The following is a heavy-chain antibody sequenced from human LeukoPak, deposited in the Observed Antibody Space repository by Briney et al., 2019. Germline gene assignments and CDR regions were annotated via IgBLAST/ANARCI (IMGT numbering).Heavy chain of an antibody. CDR2: ISSSSTTI. Sequence: PGGSLRLSCAASGFTFSSYSMMWVRQAPGKGLEWVSYISSSSTTIFYADSVKGRFTISRDNAKSSLHLQMNSLRAEDTAVYYCARVVDGSGSYDNHDSFDIWGQGTMVTVSS. D-gene: IGHD3-10*01. V-gene: IGHV3-48*04. CDR1: GFTFSSYS. CDR3: ARVVDGSGSYDNHDSFDI. J-gene: IGHJ3*02.